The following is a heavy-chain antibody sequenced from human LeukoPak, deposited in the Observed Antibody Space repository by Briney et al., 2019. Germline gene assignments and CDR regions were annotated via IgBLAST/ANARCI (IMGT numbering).Heavy chain of an antibody. CDR3: GLAAYYYDSSGSDDAFDI. CDR1: GFTFSSYA. J-gene: IGHJ3*02. D-gene: IGHD3-22*01. V-gene: IGHV3-64D*08. Sequence: GGSLRLSCSASGFTFSSYAMHWVRQAPGKGLEYVSAISSNGGSTYYADSVKGRCTISRDSSKNTLYLQMSSLRAEDTAVYYCGLAAYYYDSSGSDDAFDIWGQGTMVIVSS. CDR2: ISSNGGST.